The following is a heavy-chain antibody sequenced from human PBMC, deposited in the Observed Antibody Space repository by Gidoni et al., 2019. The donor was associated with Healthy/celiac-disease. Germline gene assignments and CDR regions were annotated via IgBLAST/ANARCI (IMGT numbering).Heavy chain of an antibody. V-gene: IGHV4-34*01. CDR3: ARARPPRWFGSTPFDY. CDR2: INHSEST. J-gene: IGHJ4*02. Sequence: QVQLQQWGAGLLKLSETLSPTCAGYAGSSSGYYWSWIRQPPGKGLEWIGEINHSESTNYNPSLKSLVTISVDTSKNQFSLKLSSVTAADTAVYYCARARPPRWFGSTPFDYWGQGTLVTVSS. CDR1: AGSSSGYY. D-gene: IGHD3-10*01.